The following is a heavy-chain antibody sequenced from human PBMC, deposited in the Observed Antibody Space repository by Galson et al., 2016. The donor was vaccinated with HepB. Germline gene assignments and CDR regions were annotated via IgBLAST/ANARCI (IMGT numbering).Heavy chain of an antibody. CDR2: IYYRGNT. V-gene: IGHV4-39*01. CDR1: GDSISNSNYF. J-gene: IGHJ5*02. D-gene: IGHD2-15*01. Sequence: SETLSLTCNVSGDSISNSNYFWGWLRQPPGKGLEWIGTIYYRGNTYYTPSLKSRVTISIDTSRNRFSLQLNSVTAADTAVYYCARQVSGGSGPDWFDPWGQGTLVTVSS. CDR3: ARQVSGGSGPDWFDP.